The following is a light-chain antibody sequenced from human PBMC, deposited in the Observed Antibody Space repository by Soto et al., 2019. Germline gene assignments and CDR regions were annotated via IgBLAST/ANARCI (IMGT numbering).Light chain of an antibody. CDR2: DAS. CDR3: QQYSSFSRT. CDR1: QSIGVW. V-gene: IGKV1-5*01. J-gene: IGKJ1*01. Sequence: DIQMTQSPSTLSSSVGDRVTITCRASQSIGVWLAWYQQKPGRAPKLLIYDASTLESGVPSRFSGSGSGTEFSLTISSLQPDDFATFYCQQYSSFSRTFGQGTKVDNK.